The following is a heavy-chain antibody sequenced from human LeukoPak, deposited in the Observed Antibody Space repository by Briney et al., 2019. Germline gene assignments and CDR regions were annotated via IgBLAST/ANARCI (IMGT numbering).Heavy chain of an antibody. Sequence: TGGSLRLSCAASGFNFPSFWMSWVRQAPGMGLAWVATINQDGRETYFVDSVKGRFTISRDNAKSSLYLQMHSLRAEDTAVYYCAKAFWTADFDYWGQGTLVTVSS. CDR2: INQDGRET. J-gene: IGHJ4*02. CDR3: AKAFWTADFDY. CDR1: GFNFPSFW. D-gene: IGHD3/OR15-3a*01. V-gene: IGHV3-7*01.